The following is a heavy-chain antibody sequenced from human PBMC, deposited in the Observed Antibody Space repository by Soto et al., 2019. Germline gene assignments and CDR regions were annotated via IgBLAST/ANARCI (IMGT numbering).Heavy chain of an antibody. V-gene: IGHV3-15*01. Sequence: GGSLRLSCAASGFTFSSYSMNWVRQAPGKGLEWVGRIKSKTDGGTTDYAAPVKGRFTISRDDSKNTLYLQMNSLKTEDTAVYYCPTLERDAFDIWGQGTMVTVSS. CDR3: PTLERDAFDI. J-gene: IGHJ3*02. D-gene: IGHD1-1*01. CDR1: GFTFSSYS. CDR2: IKSKTDGGTT.